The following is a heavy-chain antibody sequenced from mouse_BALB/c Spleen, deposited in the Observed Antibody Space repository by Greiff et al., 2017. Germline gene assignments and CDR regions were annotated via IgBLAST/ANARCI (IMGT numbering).Heavy chain of an antibody. V-gene: IGHV5-6*01. J-gene: IGHJ2*01. CDR2: ISSGGSYT. Sequence: EVKLVESGGDLVKPGGSLKLSCAASGFTFSSYGMSWVRQTPDKRLEWVATISSGGSYTYYPDSVKGRFTISRDNAKNTLYLQMSSLKSEDTAMYYCARQPGDYDEFDDWGQGTTLTVSS. D-gene: IGHD2-4*01. CDR1: GFTFSSYG. CDR3: ARQPGDYDEFDD.